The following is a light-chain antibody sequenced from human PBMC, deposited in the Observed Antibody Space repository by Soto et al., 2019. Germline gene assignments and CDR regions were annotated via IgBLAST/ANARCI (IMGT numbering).Light chain of an antibody. Sequence: QLVLTQPPSASGTPGQRVTMSCSGSSSNIGTTTVNWYQQLPGTAPKLLIYANNQRPSGVPDRFSGSKSGTSASLAISGLQSDDEADYYCASWDDSFSGWVFGGGTKLTVL. CDR1: SSNIGTTT. CDR2: ANN. CDR3: ASWDDSFSGWV. J-gene: IGLJ3*02. V-gene: IGLV1-44*01.